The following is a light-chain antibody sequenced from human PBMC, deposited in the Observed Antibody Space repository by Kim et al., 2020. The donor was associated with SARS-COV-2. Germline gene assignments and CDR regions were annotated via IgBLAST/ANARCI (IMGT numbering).Light chain of an antibody. CDR3: EQYGSSPLT. CDR2: GAS. V-gene: IGKV3-20*01. CDR1: QSVSSSY. Sequence: EIVWTQSPGTLSLSPGERATLSCRASQSVSSSYLAWYQQKPGQAPRLLIYGASSRATGIPDRFSGSGSGTDFTLTISRLEPEDFAVYYCEQYGSSPLTFGGATKVDIK. J-gene: IGKJ4*01.